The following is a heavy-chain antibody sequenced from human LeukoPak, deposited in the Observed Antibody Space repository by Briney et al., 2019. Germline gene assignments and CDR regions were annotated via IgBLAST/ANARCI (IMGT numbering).Heavy chain of an antibody. Sequence: SETLSLTCAVSGGSISSSNWWSWVRQPPGKGLEWSGEIYHSGSTNYNPSLKSRVTISVDKSKNQFSLKLSSVTAADTAVYYCARGQDSGYDMGIFDYWGQGTLVTVSS. CDR3: ARGQDSGYDMGIFDY. J-gene: IGHJ4*02. V-gene: IGHV4-4*02. CDR1: GGSISSSNW. D-gene: IGHD5-12*01. CDR2: IYHSGST.